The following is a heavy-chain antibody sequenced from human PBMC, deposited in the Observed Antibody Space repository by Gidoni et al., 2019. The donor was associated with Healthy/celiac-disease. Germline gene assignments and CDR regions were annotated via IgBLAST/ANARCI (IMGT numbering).Heavy chain of an antibody. CDR1: GFTFSSYE. Sequence: EVQLVESGGGLVQPGGSLRLSCAASGFTFSSYEMNWVRQAPGKGLEWVSYISSSGSTIYYADSVKGRFTISRDNAKNSLYLQMNSLRAEDTAVYYCARLRWNPGASYFDYWGQGTLVTVSS. CDR3: ARLRWNPGASYFDY. V-gene: IGHV3-48*03. J-gene: IGHJ4*02. CDR2: ISSSGSTI. D-gene: IGHD1-1*01.